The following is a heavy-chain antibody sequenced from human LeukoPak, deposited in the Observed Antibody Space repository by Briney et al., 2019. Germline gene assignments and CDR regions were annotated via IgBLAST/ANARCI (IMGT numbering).Heavy chain of an antibody. D-gene: IGHD3-22*01. V-gene: IGHV4-61*02. Sequence: PSQTLSLTCTVSGGSISGSSYYWNWIRQPAGKGLEWIGRMYTSGSTNYNPSLKSRVTISVDTSKNQFSLKLSFVTAADTAVYYCARSNNYYDSSGYYSPFDYWGQGTLVTVSS. CDR2: MYTSGST. CDR1: GGSISGSSYY. J-gene: IGHJ4*02. CDR3: ARSNNYYDSSGYYSPFDY.